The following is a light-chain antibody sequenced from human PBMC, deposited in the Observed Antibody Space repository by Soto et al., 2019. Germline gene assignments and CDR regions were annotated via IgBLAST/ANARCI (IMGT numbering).Light chain of an antibody. CDR2: GAS. CDR3: QQYGSSPLT. J-gene: IGKJ4*01. V-gene: IGKV3-20*01. CDR1: QSVSRSY. Sequence: EIVLTQSPGTLSLSPGERATLSCRASQSVSRSYLAWYQQKPGQAPRLLIYGASSRATGIPDRFSGSGSETDFTLTIRSLEPEDFAVYYCQQYGSSPLTFGGGTKVDIK.